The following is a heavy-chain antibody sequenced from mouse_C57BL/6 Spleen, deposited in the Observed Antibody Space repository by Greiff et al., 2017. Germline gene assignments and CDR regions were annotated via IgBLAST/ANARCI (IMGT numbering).Heavy chain of an antibody. J-gene: IGHJ3*01. CDR3: ARAFAY. CDR1: GYTFTSYW. Sequence: VQLQQPGAELVMPGASVKLSCKASGYTFTSYWMHWVKQRPGQGLEWIGEIDPSDSYTNYNQKFKGESTLTVDKSSSTAYMQLSSLTSEDSAVYYCARAFAYWGQGTLVTVSA. V-gene: IGHV1-69*01. CDR2: IDPSDSYT.